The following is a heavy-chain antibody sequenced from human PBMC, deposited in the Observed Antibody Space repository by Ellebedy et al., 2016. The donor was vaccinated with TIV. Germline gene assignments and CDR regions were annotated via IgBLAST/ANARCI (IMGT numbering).Heavy chain of an antibody. J-gene: IGHJ6*02. CDR1: GYTFTSYY. CDR3: ARDLRMAGEPDAPRDYYYGMDV. Sequence: ASVKVSXKASGYTFTSYYMHWVRQAPGQGLEWMGIINPSGGSTSYAQKFQGRVTITADESTSTAYMELSSLRSEDTAVYYCARDLRMAGEPDAPRDYYYGMDVWGQGTTVTVSS. CDR2: INPSGGST. D-gene: IGHD3-16*01. V-gene: IGHV1-46*01.